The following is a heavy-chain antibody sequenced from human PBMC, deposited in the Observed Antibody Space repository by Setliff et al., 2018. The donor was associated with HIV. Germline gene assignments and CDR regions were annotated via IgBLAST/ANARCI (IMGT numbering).Heavy chain of an antibody. CDR3: AREGLWFGDRGYYMDV. CDR2: VRPYNADK. CDR1: GFTFSDYY. D-gene: IGHD3-10*01. V-gene: IGHV1-18*04. J-gene: IGHJ6*03. Sequence: AASVKVSCKASGFTFSDYYMHWVRQAPGQGLEWMGWVRPYNADKNYAQKFQGRVTMTTDTSTSTVYMELGSLISDDTAVYYCAREGLWFGDRGYYMDVWGTGTAVTVSS.